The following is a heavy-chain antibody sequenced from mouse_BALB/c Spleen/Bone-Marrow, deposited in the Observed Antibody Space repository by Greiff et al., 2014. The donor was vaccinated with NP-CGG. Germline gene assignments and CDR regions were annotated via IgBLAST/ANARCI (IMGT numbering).Heavy chain of an antibody. CDR2: IAPGSGST. V-gene: IGHV1S41*01. J-gene: IGHJ1*01. CDR3: ARSRDGYFDV. Sequence: DLVKPGASVKLSRKASGYTFTSYWINWIKQRPGQGLEWIGRIAPGSGSTYYNEMFKGKATLTVDTSSSTAYIQLSSLSSEDSAVYFCARSRDGYFDVWGAGTTVTVSS. CDR1: GYTFTSYW.